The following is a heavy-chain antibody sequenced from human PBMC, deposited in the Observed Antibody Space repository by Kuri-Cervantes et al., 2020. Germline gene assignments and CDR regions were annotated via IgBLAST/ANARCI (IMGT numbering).Heavy chain of an antibody. Sequence: SETLSLTCAVYGGSFSGYYWSWIRQPPGKGLEWNGEINHSGSTNYNPSLKSRVTISVDTSKNQFSLKLSSVTAADTAVYYCARYYYDSSGYYRFDYWGQGTLVTVSS. V-gene: IGHV4-34*01. CDR1: GGSFSGYY. CDR2: INHSGST. CDR3: ARYYYDSSGYYRFDY. D-gene: IGHD3-22*01. J-gene: IGHJ4*02.